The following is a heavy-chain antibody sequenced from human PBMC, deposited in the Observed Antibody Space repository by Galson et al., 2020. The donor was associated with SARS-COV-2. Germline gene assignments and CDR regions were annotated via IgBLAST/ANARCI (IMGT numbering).Heavy chain of an antibody. D-gene: IGHD3-22*01. J-gene: IGHJ6*02. V-gene: IGHV4-31*03. CDR2: IYYSGST. CDR1: GGSISSGGYY. CDR3: AREGRYYDSSGYSYGMDV. Sequence: SETLSLTCTVSGGSISSGGYYWSWIRQHPGKGLEWLGYIYYSGSTYYNPSLKSRVTISVDTSKNQFSLKLSSVTAADTAVYYCAREGRYYDSSGYSYGMDVWGQGTTVTVSS.